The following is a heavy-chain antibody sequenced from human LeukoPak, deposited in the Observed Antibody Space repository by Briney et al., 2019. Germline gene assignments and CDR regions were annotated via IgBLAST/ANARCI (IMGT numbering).Heavy chain of an antibody. CDR1: GYTLTELS. Sequence: ASVKVSCKVSGYTLTELSMHWVRQAAGKGLEWMGGFHPEDDETLYAQKFQGRVTMTEDTSTDTAFMELSSLRSEDTAVYYCATVNWNGVDYYYYGMDVWGQGTTVTVSS. V-gene: IGHV1-24*01. CDR2: FHPEDDET. J-gene: IGHJ6*02. CDR3: ATVNWNGVDYYYYGMDV. D-gene: IGHD1-20*01.